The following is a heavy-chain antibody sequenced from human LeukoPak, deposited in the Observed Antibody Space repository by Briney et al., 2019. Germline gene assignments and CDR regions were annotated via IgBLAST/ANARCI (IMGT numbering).Heavy chain of an antibody. CDR1: GGSITSNHYY. CDR2: ISYGGST. J-gene: IGHJ5*02. V-gene: IGHV4-39*01. Sequence: PSETLSLTCTVSGGSITSNHYYWGWIRQPPGKGLEWIGSISYGGSTHYNPSLKSRVTMSVDTSKDQFSLKLRPVTATDTAVYHCATSPGADYGGDHWFDPWGQGTLVTVSS. D-gene: IGHD4-23*01. CDR3: ATSPGADYGGDHWFDP.